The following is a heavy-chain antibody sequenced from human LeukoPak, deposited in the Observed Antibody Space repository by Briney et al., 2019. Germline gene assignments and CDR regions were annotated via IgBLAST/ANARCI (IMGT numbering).Heavy chain of an antibody. CDR3: ARDQGNYYFDY. CDR1: GFTFSSYS. Sequence: GGSLRLSCAASGFTFSSYSMNWVRQAPGKGLEWVSSISSSSSYIYYADSVKGRFTISRDNAKNSLYQQMNSLRAEDTAVYYCARDQGNYYFDYWGQGTLVTVSS. V-gene: IGHV3-21*01. CDR2: ISSSSSYI. J-gene: IGHJ4*02. D-gene: IGHD1-7*01.